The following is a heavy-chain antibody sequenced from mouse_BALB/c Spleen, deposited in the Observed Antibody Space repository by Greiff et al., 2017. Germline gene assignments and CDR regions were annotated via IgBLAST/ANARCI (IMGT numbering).Heavy chain of an antibody. CDR2: ISSGGSYT. V-gene: IGHV5-6*01. Sequence: EVMLVESGGDLVKPGGSLKLSCAASGFTFSSYGMSWVRQTPDKRLEWVATISSGGSYTYYPDSVKGRFTISRDNAKNTLYLQMSSLKSEDTAMYYCARHGSSYVRAMDYWGQGTSVTVSS. CDR1: GFTFSSYG. J-gene: IGHJ4*01. D-gene: IGHD1-1*01. CDR3: ARHGSSYVRAMDY.